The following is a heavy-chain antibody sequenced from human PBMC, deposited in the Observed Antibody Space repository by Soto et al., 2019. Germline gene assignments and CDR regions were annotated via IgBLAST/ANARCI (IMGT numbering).Heavy chain of an antibody. CDR3: ASPPNESSGYYYGMDV. J-gene: IGHJ6*02. CDR2: IIPIFGTA. D-gene: IGHD6-19*01. Sequence: QVQLVQSGAEVKKPGSSVKVSCKASGGTFSSYAISWVRQAPGQGLEWMGGIIPIFGTANYAQKFQGRVTITAXXXTXXAYMELSSRRSEETAVYYCASPPNESSGYYYGMDVWGQGTTVTVSS. V-gene: IGHV1-69*12. CDR1: GGTFSSYA.